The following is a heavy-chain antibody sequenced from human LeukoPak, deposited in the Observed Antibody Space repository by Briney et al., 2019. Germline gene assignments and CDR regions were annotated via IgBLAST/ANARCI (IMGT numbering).Heavy chain of an antibody. CDR1: GFTFSTYY. D-gene: IGHD5-12*01. CDR2: ISRSGSTK. CDR3: ARGVQVATIYPLDY. Sequence: GGSLRLSCAASGFTFSTYYMSWVRQAPGKGLEWVSSISRSGSTKYYADSVKGRFTISRDNAKNSLYLQMNSLRAEDTAVYYCARGVQVATIYPLDYWGQGTLVTVSS. V-gene: IGHV3-48*04. J-gene: IGHJ4*02.